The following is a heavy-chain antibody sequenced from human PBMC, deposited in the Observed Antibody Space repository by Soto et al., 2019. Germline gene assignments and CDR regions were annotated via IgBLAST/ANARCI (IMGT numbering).Heavy chain of an antibody. Sequence: QVQLVQAGAEVKNPGSSVKVSCKTSGGTFNSYLIDWVRQAPGQGLEWMGGIIPACGTAKYEQKFRVRVTITADKSTTTAYMELRTLTSEDTAVYYCTRVLDQPPVGLYFDTWGQGTLVTVSS. V-gene: IGHV1-69*06. D-gene: IGHD2-2*01. J-gene: IGHJ4*02. CDR3: TRVLDQPPVGLYFDT. CDR2: IIPACGTA. CDR1: GGTFNSYL.